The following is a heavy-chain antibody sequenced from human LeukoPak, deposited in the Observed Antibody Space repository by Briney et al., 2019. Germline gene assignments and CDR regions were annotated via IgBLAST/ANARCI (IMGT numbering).Heavy chain of an antibody. CDR1: GGSFSGYY. V-gene: IGHV4-34*01. J-gene: IGHJ4*02. CDR2: INHSGST. CDR3: ARGTTSRGFDY. D-gene: IGHD1-14*01. Sequence: PSETLSFTCAVYGGSFSGYYWSWIRQPPGKGLEWIGEINHSGSTNYNPSLKSRVTISVDTSKNQFSLKLSSVTAADTAVYYCARGTTSRGFDYWGQGTLVTVSS.